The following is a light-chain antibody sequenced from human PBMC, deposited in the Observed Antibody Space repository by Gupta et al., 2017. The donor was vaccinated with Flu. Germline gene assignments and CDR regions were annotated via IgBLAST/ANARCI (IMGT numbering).Light chain of an antibody. CDR2: QAS. J-gene: IGKJ1*01. Sequence: DIQMTQSPSTLSASVGDRVTITCQASQSISNWLAWYQQKPGKVPKLLIYQASSLESGVPSRFSGSGSGTEFTLTISSLQPDDVTTYYCQRYDSLWTFGQGTRVEIK. V-gene: IGKV1-5*03. CDR1: QSISNW. CDR3: QRYDSLWT.